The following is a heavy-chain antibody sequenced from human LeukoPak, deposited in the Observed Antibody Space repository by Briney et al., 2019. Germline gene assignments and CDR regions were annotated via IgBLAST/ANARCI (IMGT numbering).Heavy chain of an antibody. CDR2: IDHTGST. CDR1: GGSISSHY. Sequence: SETLSLNCTVSGGSISSHYWSWIRQPPGKGLEWIGYIDHTGSTDYSPSLKSRVTMSLDTSKNQVSLKVSYVTAADSAVYFCPRQTRQDYSDCRCRFWWFDTWGRGTLVTVS. D-gene: IGHD3-22*01. V-gene: IGHV4-59*11. CDR3: PRQTRQDYSDCRCRFWWFDT. J-gene: IGHJ5*02.